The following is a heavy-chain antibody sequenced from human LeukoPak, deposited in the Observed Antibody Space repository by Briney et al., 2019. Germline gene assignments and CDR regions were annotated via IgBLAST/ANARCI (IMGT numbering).Heavy chain of an antibody. J-gene: IGHJ4*02. V-gene: IGHV3-15*01. CDR3: TTDFLSGSPLEYFDY. CDR2: IKSKTDGGTT. Sequence: GGSLRLSCAASGFTFSNAWMSWVRQAPGKGLQWVGRIKSKTDGGTTDYAAPVKGRFTISRDDSKTTLYLQMNSLKTEDTAVYYYTTDFLSGSPLEYFDYWGQGTLVTVSS. CDR1: GFTFSNAW. D-gene: IGHD1-26*01.